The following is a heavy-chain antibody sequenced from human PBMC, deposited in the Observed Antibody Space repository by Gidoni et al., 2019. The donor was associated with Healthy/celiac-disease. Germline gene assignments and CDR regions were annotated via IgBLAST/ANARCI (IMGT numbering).Heavy chain of an antibody. V-gene: IGHV1-46*01. CDR3: ARGGSPSWLRWDNWFDP. D-gene: IGHD5-12*01. J-gene: IGHJ5*02. CDR1: GYTFPSYS. Sequence: QVQLVQSGAEVKKPGASVKVSCKASGYTFPSYSMHWVRQAPGQGLEWMGIINPSGGSTSYAQKFQGRVTMTRDTSTSTVYMELSSLRSEDTAVYYCARGGSPSWLRWDNWFDPWGQGTLVTVSS. CDR2: INPSGGST.